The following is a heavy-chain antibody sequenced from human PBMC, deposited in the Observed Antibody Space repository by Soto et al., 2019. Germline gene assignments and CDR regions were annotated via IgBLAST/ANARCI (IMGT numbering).Heavy chain of an antibody. J-gene: IGHJ4*02. V-gene: IGHV1-2*02. D-gene: IGHD5-12*01. Sequence: ASVKVSCKTSGYTFIGYYIHWMRQAPGQGLNWMRWINPNSGATNYAQKFQGRVSMTRDTSITTAYMELSRLRSDDTAVYYCARDLVSTIGDFDFWGQGTPVTVSS. CDR1: GYTFIGYY. CDR2: INPNSGAT. CDR3: ARDLVSTIGDFDF.